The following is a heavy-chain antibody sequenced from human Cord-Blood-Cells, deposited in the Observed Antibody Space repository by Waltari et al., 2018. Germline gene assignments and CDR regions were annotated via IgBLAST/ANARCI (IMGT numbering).Heavy chain of an antibody. Sequence: QLQLQESGPGLVKPSETLSLTCTVSGGSISSSSYYWGWIRQPPGKGLEWIGSIYYSGSTYANPSLKCRVTISVDTSKNQFSLKLSSVTAADTAVYYCARHGPTRPASWGDYWGQGTLVTVSS. CDR1: GGSISSSSYY. J-gene: IGHJ4*02. D-gene: IGHD3-16*01. V-gene: IGHV4-39*01. CDR3: ARHGPTRPASWGDY. CDR2: IYYSGST.